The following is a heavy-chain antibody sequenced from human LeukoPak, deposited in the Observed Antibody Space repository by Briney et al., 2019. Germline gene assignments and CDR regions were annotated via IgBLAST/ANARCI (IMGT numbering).Heavy chain of an antibody. D-gene: IGHD3-10*01. V-gene: IGHV4-34*01. CDR2: INHSGST. J-gene: IGHJ5*02. CDR1: GGSFSGYY. CDR3: ARGGYYGLGSYDL. Sequence: SETLSLTCAVYGGSFSGYYWSWIRQPPGKGLEWIGEINHSGSTNYNPSLKSRVTISVGMSNNQSSLKLSSVTAADTAMYFCARGGYYGLGSYDLWGQGTLVTVSS.